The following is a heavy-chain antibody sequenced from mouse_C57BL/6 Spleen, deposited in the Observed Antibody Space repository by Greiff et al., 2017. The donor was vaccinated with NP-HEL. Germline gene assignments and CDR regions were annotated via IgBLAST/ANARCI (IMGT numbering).Heavy chain of an antibody. CDR1: GYTFTSYW. Sequence: QVQLQQSGTELVKPGASVKLSCKASGYTFTSYWMHWVKQRPGQGLEWIGNINPSNGGTNYNEKFKSKATLTVDKSSSTAYMQLSSLTSEDSAVYYCARGGYGNYYFDYWGQGTTLTVSS. V-gene: IGHV1-53*01. D-gene: IGHD2-10*02. CDR2: INPSNGGT. J-gene: IGHJ2*01. CDR3: ARGGYGNYYFDY.